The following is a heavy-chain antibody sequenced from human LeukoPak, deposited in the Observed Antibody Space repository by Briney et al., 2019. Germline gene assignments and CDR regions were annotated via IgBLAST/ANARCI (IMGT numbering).Heavy chain of an antibody. CDR3: AKRGHYSINWYHYFDY. CDR1: GFTFTTYG. D-gene: IGHD6-13*01. CDR2: IASNGGSE. V-gene: IGHV3-30*18. J-gene: IGHJ4*02. Sequence: GGSLRLSCAASGFTFTTYGLHWVRQAPGKGLEWVAAIASNGGSEYYADSVKGRFTISRDNSKNTLFLQMNSLRTDDTAVYYCAKRGHYSINWYHYFDYWGQGTLVTVSS.